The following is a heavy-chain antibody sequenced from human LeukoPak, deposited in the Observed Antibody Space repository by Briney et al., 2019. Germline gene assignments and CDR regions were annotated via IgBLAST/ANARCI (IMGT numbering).Heavy chain of an antibody. Sequence: GGSLRLSCAASGFTFSSYGMHWVRQAPGKGLEWVAFIRHDGSNRYYADSVKGRFTISRDNSKNTLYLQMNSLRAGDTAVYYCARGGKTPLAGTRSSQYFQHWGQGTLVTVSS. V-gene: IGHV3-30*02. D-gene: IGHD6-19*01. CDR2: IRHDGSNR. CDR3: ARGGKTPLAGTRSSQYFQH. J-gene: IGHJ1*01. CDR1: GFTFSSYG.